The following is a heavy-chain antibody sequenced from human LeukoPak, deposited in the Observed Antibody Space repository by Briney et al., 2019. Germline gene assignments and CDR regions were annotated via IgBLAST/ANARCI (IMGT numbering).Heavy chain of an antibody. J-gene: IGHJ4*02. Sequence: HTGGSLRLSCAASGFTFSGSAMHWVRQASGKGLEWVGRIRSKANSYATAYAASVKGRFTISRDDSKNTAYLQMNSLKTEDTAVYYCTRRSAEIDYWGQGTLVTVSS. V-gene: IGHV3-73*01. CDR3: TRRSAEIDY. CDR2: IRSKANSYAT. CDR1: GFTFSGSA. D-gene: IGHD6-19*01.